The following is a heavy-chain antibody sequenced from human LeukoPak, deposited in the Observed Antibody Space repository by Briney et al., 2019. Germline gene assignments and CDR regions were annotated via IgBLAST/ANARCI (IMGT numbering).Heavy chain of an antibody. D-gene: IGHD4-4*01. V-gene: IGHV3-66*01. Sequence: PGGSLRLSCAASGFAVSTNYMSWVRQAPGKGLEWISVIYAGGHTYYADSVKGRFTISRDNAKNSLYLQMNSLRDEDTAVYYCARDPMTTVALSDYWGQGTLVTVSS. CDR1: GFAVSTNY. CDR2: IYAGGHT. CDR3: ARDPMTTVALSDY. J-gene: IGHJ4*02.